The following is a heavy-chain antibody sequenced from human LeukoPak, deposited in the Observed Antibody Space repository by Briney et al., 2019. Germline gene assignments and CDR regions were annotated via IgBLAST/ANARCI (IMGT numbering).Heavy chain of an antibody. J-gene: IGHJ4*02. V-gene: IGHV4-59*08. Sequence: SETLSLTCTVSGASLRSYYWSWIRQPPGKGLECIGYIYYTGSTNYNYNPSLKSRVTISVDTSKNQFSLKLSSVTAADTAVYYCARHGPRRDGYNYDYWGPGTLVTVSS. CDR1: GASLRSYY. CDR2: IYYTGSTNY. CDR3: ARHGPRRDGYNYDY. D-gene: IGHD5-24*01.